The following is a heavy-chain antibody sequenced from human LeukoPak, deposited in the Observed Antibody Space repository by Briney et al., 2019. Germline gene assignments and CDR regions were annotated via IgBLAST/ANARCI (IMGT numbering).Heavy chain of an antibody. CDR1: GGSISSGGYY. CDR2: IYYSGST. V-gene: IGHV4-31*03. J-gene: IGHJ3*02. CDR3: AREKHVDAFDI. Sequence: SQTLSLTCTVSGGSISSGGYYWSWTRQHPGKGLEWIGYIYYSGSTYYNPSLKSRVTISVDTSKNQFSLKLSSVTAADTAVYYCAREKHVDAFDIWGQGTMVTVSS.